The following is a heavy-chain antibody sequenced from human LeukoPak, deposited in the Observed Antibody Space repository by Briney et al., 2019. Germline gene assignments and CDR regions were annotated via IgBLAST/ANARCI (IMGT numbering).Heavy chain of an antibody. D-gene: IGHD3-10*01. Sequence: PGGSLRLSCAASGFTFSSYTVHWVRQAPGKGLEWVAVISYDGRNKYYTDSVKGRFTISRDNSKNTLFLQMNTLRAEDTAVYYCARDRGYQGNYGLDVWGQGTTATVSS. CDR3: ARDRGYQGNYGLDV. CDR1: GFTFSSYT. V-gene: IGHV3-30-3*01. CDR2: ISYDGRNK. J-gene: IGHJ6*02.